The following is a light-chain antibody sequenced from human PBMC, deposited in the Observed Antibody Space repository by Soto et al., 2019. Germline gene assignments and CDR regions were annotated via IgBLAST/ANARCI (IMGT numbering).Light chain of an antibody. CDR2: GAS. CDR3: HQCYSSRT. Sequence: EIVLTQSPGTLSLSPGERASLSCRASQSLTSSYLAWYQQKPGQAPRLLIYGASSRATGIPDRFSGSGSGTDFTFTISRLEPEDFAVYYCHQCYSSRTFGQGTKV. J-gene: IGKJ1*01. V-gene: IGKV3-20*01. CDR1: QSLTSSY.